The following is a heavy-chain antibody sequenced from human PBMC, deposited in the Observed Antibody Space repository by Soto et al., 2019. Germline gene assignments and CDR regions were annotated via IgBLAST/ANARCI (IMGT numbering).Heavy chain of an antibody. CDR2: VSGSRGNT. CDR1: GYTFYSYG. Sequence: QVQLVQSGAEVKKPGASVKVSCKTSGYTFYSYGISWLRQAPGQGLEWVGWVSGSRGNTNYARKFQSRVTMTKETSTSTAYMQLTSLSSDDTAVYYFARDPAATPGWFDPLGQGTLVTVSS. CDR3: ARDPAATPGWFDP. V-gene: IGHV1-18*01. D-gene: IGHD2-2*01. J-gene: IGHJ5*02.